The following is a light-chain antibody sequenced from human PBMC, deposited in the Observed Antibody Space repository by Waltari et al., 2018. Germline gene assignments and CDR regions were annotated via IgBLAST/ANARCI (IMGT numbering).Light chain of an antibody. Sequence: QVVLTQPPSVSASLGASVKLTCTLASGPNTYPIAWHQQQAEKGPQFLMKVKSDGSHTRGDGIPDRFSGSSSGAERYLTISNLQPEDEADYYCQTWATGIFWLFGGGTKLTVL. J-gene: IGLJ3*02. V-gene: IGLV4-69*01. CDR3: QTWATGIFWL. CDR2: VKSDGSH. CDR1: SGPNTYP.